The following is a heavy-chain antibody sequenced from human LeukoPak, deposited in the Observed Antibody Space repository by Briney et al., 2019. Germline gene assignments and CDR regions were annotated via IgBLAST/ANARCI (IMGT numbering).Heavy chain of an antibody. CDR3: ARDLGNSPLDY. D-gene: IGHD5-18*01. CDR2: IYHSGST. J-gene: IGHJ4*02. Sequence: PSETLSLTCTVSGGSISSYYWSWIRQPPGKGLEWIGCIYHSGSTYYNPSLKSRVTMSVDMSKNHFSLKLSSMTAADTAVYYCARDLGNSPLDYWGQGTLVTVSS. V-gene: IGHV4-59*12. CDR1: GGSISSYY.